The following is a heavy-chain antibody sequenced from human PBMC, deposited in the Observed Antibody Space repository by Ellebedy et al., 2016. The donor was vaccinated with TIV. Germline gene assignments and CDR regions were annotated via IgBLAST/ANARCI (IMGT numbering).Heavy chain of an antibody. J-gene: IGHJ5*02. CDR3: ARRGSYGDYVVQINSWFDR. Sequence: PGGSLRLSCAASGFSFRSYWMSWVRQAPGKGLEWVANIYQDGSDEYYVDSVKGRFTISRDNDNKALFLQMNSLRVEDTAVYYCARRGSYGDYVVQINSWFDRWGRGTLVTVSS. CDR2: IYQDGSDE. D-gene: IGHD4-17*01. CDR1: GFSFRSYW. V-gene: IGHV3-7*01.